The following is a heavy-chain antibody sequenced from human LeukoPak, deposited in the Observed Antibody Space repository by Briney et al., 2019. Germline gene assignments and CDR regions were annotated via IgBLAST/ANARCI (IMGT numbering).Heavy chain of an antibody. CDR2: ISACNGNT. CDR1: GGTFSSYA. V-gene: IGHV1-18*01. CDR3: ARAGGSSGYYYGDY. D-gene: IGHD3-22*01. Sequence: ASVKVSCKASGGTFSSYAISWVRQAPGQGLEWMGWISACNGNTNYAQKLQGRVTMTTDTSTSTAYMELRSLRSDDTAVYYCARAGGSSGYYYGDYWGQGTLVTVSS. J-gene: IGHJ4*02.